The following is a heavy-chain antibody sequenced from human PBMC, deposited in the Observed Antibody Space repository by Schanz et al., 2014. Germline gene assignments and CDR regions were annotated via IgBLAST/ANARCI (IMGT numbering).Heavy chain of an antibody. Sequence: VQLVESGGGLIQPGGSLRLSCAVSGFSVSTHYMNWVRQAPGKGLEWVSIIYSAGGTYYADSVKGRFTISRDNSKNTLYLQMNSLRADDTALYYCARDSSSVWCFDLWGRGSLVTVSS. V-gene: IGHV3-53*01. J-gene: IGHJ2*01. CDR1: GFSVSTHY. D-gene: IGHD6-13*01. CDR3: ARDSSSVWCFDL. CDR2: IYSAGGT.